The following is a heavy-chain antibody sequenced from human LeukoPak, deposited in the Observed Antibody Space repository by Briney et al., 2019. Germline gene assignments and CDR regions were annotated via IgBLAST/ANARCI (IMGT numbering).Heavy chain of an antibody. CDR1: GFTFSNAW. CDR2: IWYDGSNK. V-gene: IGHV3-33*08. D-gene: IGHD3-22*01. CDR3: ARFTTPYYDSSGYYH. Sequence: GGSLRLSCAASGFTFSNAWMSWVRQAPGKGLEWVAVIWYDGSNKYYADSVKGRFTISRDNSKNTLYLQMNSLRAEDTAVYYCARFTTPYYDSSGYYHWGQGTLVTVSS. J-gene: IGHJ5*02.